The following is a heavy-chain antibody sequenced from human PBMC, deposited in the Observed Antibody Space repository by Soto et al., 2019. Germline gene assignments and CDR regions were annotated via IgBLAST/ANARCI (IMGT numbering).Heavy chain of an antibody. CDR2: INHSGST. CDR1: GGSISGYY. V-gene: IGHV4-34*01. Sequence: SETLSLTCTVSGGSISGYYWTWIRQPPGTGLEWIGEINHSGSTNYNPSLKSRVTISVDTSKNQFSLKLTSVTAADTAVYYCARDKLTSLFDYWGQGTLVTVYS. J-gene: IGHJ4*02. CDR3: ARDKLTSLFDY. D-gene: IGHD3-10*01.